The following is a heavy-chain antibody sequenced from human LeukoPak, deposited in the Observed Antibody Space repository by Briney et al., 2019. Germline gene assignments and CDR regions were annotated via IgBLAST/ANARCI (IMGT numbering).Heavy chain of an antibody. CDR3: ARVGDFWSGYYLEEFFDY. J-gene: IGHJ4*02. V-gene: IGHV3-7*01. CDR2: IKQDGSEK. CDR1: GFTFSSYW. D-gene: IGHD3-3*01. Sequence: GGSMRLSCAASGFTFSSYWMSWVRQAPGKGLEWVANIKQDGSEKYYVDSVKGRFTISRDNAKNSLYLQMNSLRAEDTAVYYCARVGDFWSGYYLEEFFDYWGQGTLVTVSS.